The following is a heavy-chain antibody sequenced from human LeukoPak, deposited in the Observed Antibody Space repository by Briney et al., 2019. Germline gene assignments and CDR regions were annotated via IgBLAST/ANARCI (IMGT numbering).Heavy chain of an antibody. J-gene: IGHJ4*02. D-gene: IGHD3-9*01. CDR1: GFTFSSYA. V-gene: IGHV3-23*01. CDR2: ISGSGGST. Sequence: PGGSLRLSCAASGFTFSSYAMSWVRQAPGKGLEWVSAISGSGGSTYYAGSVKGRFTISRDSSKNTLYLQMNRLGAEDTAVYYCARGGGGNSDFLTTYTGASLSFDYWGQGALVTVSS. CDR3: ARGGGGNSDFLTTYTGASLSFDY.